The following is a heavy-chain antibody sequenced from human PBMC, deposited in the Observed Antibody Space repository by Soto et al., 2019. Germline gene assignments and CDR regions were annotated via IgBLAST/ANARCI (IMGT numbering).Heavy chain of an antibody. CDR2: IRSKAYGGAT. D-gene: IGHD3-22*01. J-gene: IGHJ4*02. V-gene: IGHV3-49*05. CDR1: GFTFGDSA. CDR3: SRAPKYYFESSGYYYYFDF. Sequence: EVQLVESGGGLVKPGRSLRLSCTASGFTFGDSAMSWFRQAPGKGLEWVSFIRSKAYGGATEYAASVKGRFTISRDDSKSIAYLEMNSLNPEDTAVYYCSRAPKYYFESSGYYYYFDFWGQGTLVTVSS.